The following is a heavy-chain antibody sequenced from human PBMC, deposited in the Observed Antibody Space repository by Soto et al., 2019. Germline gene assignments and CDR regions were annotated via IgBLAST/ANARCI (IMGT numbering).Heavy chain of an antibody. D-gene: IGHD1-26*01. CDR2: IWYDGSNK. V-gene: IGHV3-33*03. Sequence: PGGSLRLSCAASGFSFSSYGMHWVRQAPGKGLDWVAVIWYDGSNKYYADSVKGRFTISRDNSKNTLYVQMNSLTVEDTAVYYCARAQYTGSYFDACDVWGQGTMVTVSS. J-gene: IGHJ3*01. CDR1: GFSFSSYG. CDR3: ARAQYTGSYFDACDV.